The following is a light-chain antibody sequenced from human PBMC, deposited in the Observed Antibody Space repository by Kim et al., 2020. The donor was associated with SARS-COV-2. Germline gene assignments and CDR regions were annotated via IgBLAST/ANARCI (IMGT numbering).Light chain of an antibody. CDR3: QQYNNWRT. V-gene: IGKV3-15*01. CDR1: QSVSSK. Sequence: SVSPGERATHSGRASQSVSSKLAWYQQKPGQAPRLLIYSASTRATGIPARFSGSGSGTEFTLTISSLQSEDFAVYYCQQYNNWRTFGQGTRLEIK. CDR2: SAS. J-gene: IGKJ5*01.